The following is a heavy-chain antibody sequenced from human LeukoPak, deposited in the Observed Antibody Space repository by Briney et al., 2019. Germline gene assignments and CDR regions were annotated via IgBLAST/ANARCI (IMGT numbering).Heavy chain of an antibody. CDR3: ARDLGSSWYYFDY. V-gene: IGHV3-33*01. CDR1: GFTFSSYG. CDR2: IWDDGSKK. J-gene: IGHJ4*02. Sequence: GGSLRLSCAASGFTFSSYGMHWVRQAPGKGLEWVAHIWDDGSKKFYADSVKGRFTISRENSKDTLYLQMNSLRAEDTAVYYCARDLGSSWYYFDYWGQGTLVTVSS. D-gene: IGHD6-13*01.